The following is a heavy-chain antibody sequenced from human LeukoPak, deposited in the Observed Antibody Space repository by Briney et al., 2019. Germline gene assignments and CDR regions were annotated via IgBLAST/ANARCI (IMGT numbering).Heavy chain of an antibody. D-gene: IGHD3-3*01. Sequence: SGTLSLTCAVSGGSISSSNWWSWVRPPPGKGLEWIGEIYHSGSTNYNPSLKSRVTISVDKSKNQFSLKLSSVTAADTAVYYCARRTSGSYYYYYYYMDVWGKGTTVTVSS. CDR3: ARRTSGSYYYYYYYMDV. CDR1: GGSISSSNW. CDR2: IYHSGST. V-gene: IGHV4-4*02. J-gene: IGHJ6*03.